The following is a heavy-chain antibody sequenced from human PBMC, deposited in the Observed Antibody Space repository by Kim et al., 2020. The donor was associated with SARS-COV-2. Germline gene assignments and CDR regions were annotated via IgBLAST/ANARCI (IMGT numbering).Heavy chain of an antibody. D-gene: IGHD2-2*01. J-gene: IGHJ4*02. Sequence: GGSLRLSCAASGFTFSSYWMHWVRQAPGKGLVWVSRINSDGSSTSYADSVKGRFTISRDNAKNTLYLQMNSLRAEDTAVYYCAREGRGAYPFYFDYWGQGTLVTVSS. CDR2: INSDGSST. V-gene: IGHV3-74*01. CDR3: AREGRGAYPFYFDY. CDR1: GFTFSSYW.